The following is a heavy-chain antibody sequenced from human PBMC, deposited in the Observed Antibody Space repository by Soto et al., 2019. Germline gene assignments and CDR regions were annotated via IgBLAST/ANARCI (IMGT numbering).Heavy chain of an antibody. D-gene: IGHD6-13*01. CDR3: ARGIAASDWFDP. J-gene: IGHJ5*02. CDR1: GYTFTSYA. CDR2: INAGNGNT. Sequence: GASVKVSCKASGYTFTSYAMHWVRQAPGQRLEWMGWINAGNGNTKYSQKFQGRVTITRDTSASTAYMELSSLRSEDTAVYYCARGIAASDWFDPWGQGTLVTVSS. V-gene: IGHV1-3*01.